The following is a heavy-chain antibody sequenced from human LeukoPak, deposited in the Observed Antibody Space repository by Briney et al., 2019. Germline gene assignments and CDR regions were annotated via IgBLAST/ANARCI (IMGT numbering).Heavy chain of an antibody. V-gene: IGHV4-59*01. D-gene: IGHD2-21*01. CDR3: ARAIGAFDI. J-gene: IGHJ3*02. Sequence: SETLSLTCTVSGGSISSYYWSWIRRPPGKGLEWIGYIYYSGSTNYNPSLKSRVTISVDTSKNQFSLKLSSVTAADTAVYYCARAIGAFDIWGQGTMVTVSS. CDR2: IYYSGST. CDR1: GGSISSYY.